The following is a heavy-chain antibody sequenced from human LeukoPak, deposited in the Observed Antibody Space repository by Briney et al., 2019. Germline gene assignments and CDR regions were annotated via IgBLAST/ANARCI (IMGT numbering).Heavy chain of an antibody. CDR2: IYPGDSDT. Sequence: GESLKISCKGSGYSFTSYWIGWVRQMPGKGLEWMGIIYPGDSDTRYSPSFQGQVTISADKSISTAYLQWSSLKASDTAMYYCARLTDILTGPYYFDYWGQGTLVTVSS. D-gene: IGHD3-9*01. CDR1: GYSFTSYW. V-gene: IGHV5-51*01. CDR3: ARLTDILTGPYYFDY. J-gene: IGHJ4*02.